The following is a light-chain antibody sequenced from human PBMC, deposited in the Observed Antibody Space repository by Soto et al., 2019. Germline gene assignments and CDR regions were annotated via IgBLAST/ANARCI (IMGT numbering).Light chain of an antibody. CDR3: QQYGSSPKT. CDR1: QSVSSSY. V-gene: IGKV3-20*01. J-gene: IGKJ1*01. CDR2: GAS. Sequence: EIVLTQSPGTLSLSPGERATLSCRASQSVSSSYLAWYQQKPGQAPRLLIYGASSRATGIPDRFSGSGSGTDLTINISRLETEDFAVYYCQQYGSSPKTFGQGTKVEIK.